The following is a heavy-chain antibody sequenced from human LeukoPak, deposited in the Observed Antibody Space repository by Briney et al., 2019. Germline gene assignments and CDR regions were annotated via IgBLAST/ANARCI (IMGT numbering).Heavy chain of an antibody. V-gene: IGHV3-30*02. J-gene: IGHJ4*02. CDR1: GFTFDDYA. CDR3: AKVGQGLKVRYDFSY. Sequence: PGGSLRLSCTASGFTFDDYAMHWVRQAPGKGLEWVAFIRYDGSNKYYADSVKGRFTISRDNSKNTLYLQMNSLRAEDTAVYYCAKVGQGLKVRYDFSYWGQGTLVTVSS. CDR2: IRYDGSNK. D-gene: IGHD3-3*01.